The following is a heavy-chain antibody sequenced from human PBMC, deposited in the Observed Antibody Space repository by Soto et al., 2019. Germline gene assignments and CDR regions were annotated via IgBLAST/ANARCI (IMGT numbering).Heavy chain of an antibody. Sequence: GASVKVSCKASGYTFASYTIHWVRQAPGQRLEWMGWINAGNGNTKYSQKFQGRVTISRDTSASTAYMELSSLRSEDTAVYYCARVNIAVAGGLGDFDSWGQGTLVTVSS. J-gene: IGHJ4*02. V-gene: IGHV1-3*01. CDR1: GYTFASYT. D-gene: IGHD6-19*01. CDR2: INAGNGNT. CDR3: ARVNIAVAGGLGDFDS.